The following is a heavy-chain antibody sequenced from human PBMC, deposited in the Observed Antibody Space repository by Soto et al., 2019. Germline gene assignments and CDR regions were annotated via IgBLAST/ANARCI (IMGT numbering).Heavy chain of an antibody. J-gene: IGHJ4*02. V-gene: IGHV3-23*01. Sequence: EVQLLESGGGLVQPGGSLRLSCAASGFTFSSYAMSWVRQAPGKGLEWVSAISGSGGSTYYADSVKGRFTISRDNSKNTLYLQMNSRRADDTAVYYWAKLSDMYVVVIHGDYWGQGTVVTVSA. CDR1: GFTFSSYA. CDR3: AKLSDMYVVVIHGDY. CDR2: ISGSGGST. D-gene: IGHD3-22*01.